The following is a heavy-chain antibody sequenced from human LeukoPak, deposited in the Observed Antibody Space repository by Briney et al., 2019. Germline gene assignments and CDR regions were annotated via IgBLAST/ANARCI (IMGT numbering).Heavy chain of an antibody. CDR1: GFTFRNYV. CDR3: AREGYYGSGSPPSLYFDY. D-gene: IGHD3-10*01. Sequence: GGSLRLSCAASGFTFRNYVIHWVRQAPGKGLEWVAVTSSDINVKLYADSVKGRFTISRDNSRSTLYLQMNSLRPEDTAIYYCAREGYYGSGSPPSLYFDYWGQGTLVTVSS. CDR2: TSSDINVK. J-gene: IGHJ4*02. V-gene: IGHV3-30-3*01.